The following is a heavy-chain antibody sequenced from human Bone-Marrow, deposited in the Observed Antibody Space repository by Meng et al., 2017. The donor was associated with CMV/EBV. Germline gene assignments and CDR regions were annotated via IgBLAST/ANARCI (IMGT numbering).Heavy chain of an antibody. D-gene: IGHD3-10*01. CDR2: IYYSGST. CDR1: GGSISSYY. Sequence: GSLRLSCTVSGGSISSYYWSWIRQPPGKRLEWIGYIYYSGSTNYNPSLKSRVALSVYTSENQFSLKLSSVTAADTAVYYCARAPMVRGAPFDYWGQGTLVTVSS. J-gene: IGHJ4*02. V-gene: IGHV4-59*01. CDR3: ARAPMVRGAPFDY.